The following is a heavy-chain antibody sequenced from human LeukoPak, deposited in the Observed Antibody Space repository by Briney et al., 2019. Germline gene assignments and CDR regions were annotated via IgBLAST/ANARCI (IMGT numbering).Heavy chain of an antibody. D-gene: IGHD3-10*01. CDR3: ANYGSGSYSWFDP. V-gene: IGHV4-39*07. CDR1: GGSISSSSYY. CDR2: IYYSGST. J-gene: IGHJ5*02. Sequence: ASETLSLTCTVSGGSISSSSYYWGWIRQPPGKGLEWIGSIYYSGSTYYNPSLKSRVTISVDTSKNQFSLKLSSVTAADTAVYYCANYGSGSYSWFDPWGQGTLVTVSS.